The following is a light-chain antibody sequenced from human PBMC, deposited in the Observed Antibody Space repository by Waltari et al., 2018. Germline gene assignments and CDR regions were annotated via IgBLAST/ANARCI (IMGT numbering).Light chain of an antibody. J-gene: IGKJ5*01. CDR3: QQYDNLPLA. V-gene: IGKV1-33*01. Sequence: DIQITHSPSSLSASVGDRVTITFQSSQDISKYLNWYQQKPGKAPRLLIYDASNLETGVPSRFSGSGSGTDFTFTIFSLQPEDIATYYCQQYDNLPLAFGQGTRLEIK. CDR2: DAS. CDR1: QDISKY.